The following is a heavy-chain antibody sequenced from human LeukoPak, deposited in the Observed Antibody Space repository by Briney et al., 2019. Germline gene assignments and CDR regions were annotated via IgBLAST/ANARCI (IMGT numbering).Heavy chain of an antibody. D-gene: IGHD3-16*01. CDR1: GGYISSYY. Sequence: SETLSLTCTVSGGYISSYYWSWIRQPPGKGLERIRYIYYSGSTNYNPSLKSRVTISVDTSKNQFSLKLSSVTAADTAVYYCARRSGGGDYYFDYWGQGTLVTVSP. J-gene: IGHJ4*02. V-gene: IGHV4-59*08. CDR3: ARRSGGGDYYFDY. CDR2: IYYSGST.